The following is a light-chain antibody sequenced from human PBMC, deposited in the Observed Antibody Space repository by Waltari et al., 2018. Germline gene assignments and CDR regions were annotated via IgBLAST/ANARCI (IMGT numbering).Light chain of an antibody. J-gene: IGKJ3*01. CDR2: ATS. CDR1: QDIRNW. V-gene: IGKV1-12*01. Sequence: DIQMTQSPSSVSASVGARVTITCRASQDIRNWLAWYQQKPGKAPNLLIYATSSLQTGVPSRFSGSGSGTEFTLTISSLQPEDFATYYCQQANSFPITFGPGTKVDFK. CDR3: QQANSFPIT.